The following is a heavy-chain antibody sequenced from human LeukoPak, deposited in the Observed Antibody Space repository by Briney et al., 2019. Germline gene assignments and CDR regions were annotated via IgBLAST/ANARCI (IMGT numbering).Heavy chain of an antibody. J-gene: IGHJ2*01. CDR1: GGTFSSYA. CDR3: ARDFKKHWAFDL. CDR2: ISTDNGDT. Sequence: ASVKVSCKASGGTFSSYAISWVRQAPGQGLEWMGWISTDNGDTSYAQKLQGRVTMTTDTSTSTAYMELRSLRSDDTAVYYCARDFKKHWAFDLWGRGTLVTVSS. V-gene: IGHV1-18*01.